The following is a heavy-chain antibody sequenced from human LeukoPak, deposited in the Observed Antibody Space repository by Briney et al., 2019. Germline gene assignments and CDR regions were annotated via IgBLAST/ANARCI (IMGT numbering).Heavy chain of an antibody. CDR2: IYYTDSL. D-gene: IGHD4-17*01. CDR1: GDSISGSRYY. V-gene: IGHV4-39*07. J-gene: IGHJ4*02. CDR3: ARDALGYGDYITPYYFDY. Sequence: SETLSLTCNVSGDSISGSRYYWGWIRQPPGKGLEWFGSIYYTDSLNYNPSLKSRVTISVDTSKNQFSLRLSSVTAADTAMYYCARDALGYGDYITPYYFDYWGQGTLVTVSS.